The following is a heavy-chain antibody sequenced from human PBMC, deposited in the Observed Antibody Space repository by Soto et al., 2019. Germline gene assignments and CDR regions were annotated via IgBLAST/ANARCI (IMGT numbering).Heavy chain of an antibody. CDR3: ARGVFEGCSGGSCYGLYHYYGMAV. V-gene: IGHV4-61*01. CDR1: GGSVSSGSYY. J-gene: IGHJ6*02. Sequence: SETLSLTCTVSGGSVSSGSYYWSWIRQPPGKGLEWIGYIYYSGSTNYNPSLKSRVTISVDTSKNQFSLKLSSVTAADTAVYYCARGVFEGCSGGSCYGLYHYYGMAVWGQGTTVTVSS. CDR2: IYYSGST. D-gene: IGHD2-15*01.